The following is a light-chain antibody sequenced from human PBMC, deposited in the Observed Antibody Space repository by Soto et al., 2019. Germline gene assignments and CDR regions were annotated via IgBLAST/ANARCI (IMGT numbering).Light chain of an antibody. Sequence: DIPLTQSPSFLSASVGDRITITCRASQGIRSYLAWYQQKPGNAPKLLIYLASTLESGVPSRFSGSGSGTEFTLTISSLQPEDFATYYCQQLNSYPLAFGGGTKVEIK. CDR1: QGIRSY. CDR2: LAS. J-gene: IGKJ4*01. V-gene: IGKV1-9*01. CDR3: QQLNSYPLA.